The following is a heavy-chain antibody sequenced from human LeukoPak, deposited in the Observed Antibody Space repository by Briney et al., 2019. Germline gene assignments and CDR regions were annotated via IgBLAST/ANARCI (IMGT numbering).Heavy chain of an antibody. D-gene: IGHD3-10*01. J-gene: IGHJ3*02. CDR3: ATQSPDYSIGPSYGSFNI. CDR1: GFTFNNYA. CDR2: IGASGDNI. Sequence: GGSLRLSSEASGFTFNNYAMACVRQAPGKGLEYVSSIGASGDNIYYGGSVNGRFTISRDNSKNTLFLQMNSLRAEDTALYYCATQSPDYSIGPSYGSFNIWGQGTKVTVS. V-gene: IGHV3-23*01.